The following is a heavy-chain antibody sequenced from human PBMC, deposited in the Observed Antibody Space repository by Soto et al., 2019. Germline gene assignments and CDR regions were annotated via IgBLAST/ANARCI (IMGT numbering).Heavy chain of an antibody. J-gene: IGHJ4*01. V-gene: IGHV3-9*01. CDR2: ISWNSGSI. D-gene: IGHD6-19*01. Sequence: EVQLVESGGGLVQPGRSLRLSCAASGFTFDDYAMHWVRQAPGKGLEWVSGISWNSGSIGYADSVKGRFTISRDNAKNSLYLQMNSLRAVDTALYYCATSGWYEKGFDYWGHGTLVTVSS. CDR3: ATSGWYEKGFDY. CDR1: GFTFDDYA.